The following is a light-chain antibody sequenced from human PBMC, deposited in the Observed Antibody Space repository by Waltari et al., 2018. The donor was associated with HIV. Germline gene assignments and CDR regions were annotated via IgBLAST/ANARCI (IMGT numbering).Light chain of an antibody. CDR1: QSIGSS. Sequence: EIVLTQSPDFQSVTPKEKVTITCRASQSIGSSLHWYQQKPDQSPKLLIKYAPQSISGVPSRFSGSGSGTDFTLTFNTLEPEDAAAYYCQQSNGFPITFGQGTRLEIK. CDR3: QQSNGFPIT. J-gene: IGKJ5*01. CDR2: YAP. V-gene: IGKV6D-21*02.